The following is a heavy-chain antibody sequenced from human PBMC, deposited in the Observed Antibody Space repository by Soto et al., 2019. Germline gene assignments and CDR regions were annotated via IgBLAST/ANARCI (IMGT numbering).Heavy chain of an antibody. CDR1: GFTFSSYA. V-gene: IGHV3-30-3*01. J-gene: IGHJ3*02. Sequence: QVQLVESGGGVVQPGRSLRLSCAASGFTFSSYAMHWVRQAPGKGLEWVAVVSYDGSNTYYADSVKGRFTISRDTSKNTLYLQMNTLRAEDTAVYYCARAYYGSRNYYGDAFDIWGQGKMVTVSS. CDR2: VSYDGSNT. D-gene: IGHD3-10*01. CDR3: ARAYYGSRNYYGDAFDI.